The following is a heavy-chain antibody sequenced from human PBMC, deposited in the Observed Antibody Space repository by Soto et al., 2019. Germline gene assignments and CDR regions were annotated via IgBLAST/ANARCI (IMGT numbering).Heavy chain of an antibody. CDR2: INHSGST. Sequence: SEILSLTCTVSGGSISGYYLTWIRQPPGTGLEWIGEINHSGSTNYNPSLKSRVTISVDTSKNQFSLKLTSVTAADTAVYYCARDKITGLFDYWGQGTLVTVSS. CDR3: ARDKITGLFDY. D-gene: IGHD2-8*02. J-gene: IGHJ4*02. CDR1: GGSISGYY. V-gene: IGHV4-34*01.